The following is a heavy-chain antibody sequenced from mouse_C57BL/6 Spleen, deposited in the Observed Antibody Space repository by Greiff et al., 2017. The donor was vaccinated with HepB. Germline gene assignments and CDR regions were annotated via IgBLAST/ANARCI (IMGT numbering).Heavy chain of an antibody. Sequence: EVKVVESGGGLVQPGGSLKLSCAASGFTFSDYYMYWVRQTPEKRLEWVAYISNGGGSTYYPDTVKGRFTISRDNAQHTLYLQMSRLKSEDTAMYYCARQGYYDPAWCAYWGQGTLVTVSA. V-gene: IGHV5-12*01. D-gene: IGHD2-4*01. CDR2: ISNGGGST. J-gene: IGHJ3*01. CDR1: GFTFSDYY. CDR3: ARQGYYDPAWCAY.